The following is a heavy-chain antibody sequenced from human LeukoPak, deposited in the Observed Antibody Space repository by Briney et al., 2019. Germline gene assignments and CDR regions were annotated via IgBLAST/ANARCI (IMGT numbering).Heavy chain of an antibody. J-gene: IGHJ5*02. CDR2: ISAYNGNT. Sequence: ASVKVSCKASGYTFTSYGISWVRQAPGQGLEWMGWISAYNGNTNYAQKLQGRVTMTTDTSTSTAYMELRSLRSDDTAVYYCAREHDFWSGPTHYNWFDPWGQGTLVTVSS. CDR3: AREHDFWSGPTHYNWFDP. V-gene: IGHV1-18*01. D-gene: IGHD3-3*01. CDR1: GYTFTSYG.